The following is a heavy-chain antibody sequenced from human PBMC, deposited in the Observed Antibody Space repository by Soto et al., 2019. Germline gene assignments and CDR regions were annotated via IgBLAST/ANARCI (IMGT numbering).Heavy chain of an antibody. CDR1: GGTFSSYA. Sequence: QVQLVQSGAEVKKPGSSVKVSCKASGGTFSSYAISWVRQAPGQGLEWMGGIITIFGTANYAQKFQGRVTTTADEATSTADKEMSILRPEDPALYYCGREKRDLHCSGQQPFDHLGQGTLVTVST. V-gene: IGHV1-69*01. J-gene: IGHJ4*01. CDR3: GREKRDLHCSGQQPFDH. CDR2: IITIFGTA. D-gene: IGHD6-19*01.